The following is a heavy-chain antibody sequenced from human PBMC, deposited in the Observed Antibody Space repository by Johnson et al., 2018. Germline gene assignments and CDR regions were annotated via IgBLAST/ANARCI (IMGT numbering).Heavy chain of an antibody. Sequence: QVQLVQSGAEVKKPGSSVKVSCKASGGTFSSYAISWVRQAPGQGLECMGGIIPIFGTANYAQKFPGRVTITADESTSTAYMELSSLRSEDTAVYSCARGIAVAGVAYYYGMDVWGKGTTVTVSS. J-gene: IGHJ6*04. V-gene: IGHV1-69*01. D-gene: IGHD6-19*01. CDR1: GGTFSSYA. CDR3: ARGIAVAGVAYYYGMDV. CDR2: IIPIFGTA.